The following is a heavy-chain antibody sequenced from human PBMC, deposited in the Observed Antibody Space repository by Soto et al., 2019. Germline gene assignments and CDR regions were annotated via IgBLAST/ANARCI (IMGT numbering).Heavy chain of an antibody. J-gene: IGHJ2*01. V-gene: IGHV3-66*01. CDR3: ARDKAVALSASWHFDL. Sequence: GGSLRLSCAASGFPVISNYMSWVRQAPGKGLEWVSVFYSGGTTHYADSVRGRFTISRDNSKNTVYLQMNSLRAEDTAVYYCARDKAVALSASWHFDLWGRGTLVTVSS. CDR1: GFPVISNY. D-gene: IGHD6-19*01. CDR2: FYSGGTT.